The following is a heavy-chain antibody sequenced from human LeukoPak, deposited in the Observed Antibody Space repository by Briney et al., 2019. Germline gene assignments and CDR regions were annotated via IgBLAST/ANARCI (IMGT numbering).Heavy chain of an antibody. D-gene: IGHD3-22*01. CDR3: ARERHYYDSSGYYFEDYYFDY. Sequence: GGPLRLPCAASGFTVSSYAMTWARKPPGRGLEWVSAFGYSAGDKYYADSVKGRFTISRDNSKNTLYLQMNSLRAEDTAVYYCARERHYYDSSGYYFEDYYFDYWGQGTLVTVSS. CDR2: FGYSAGDK. CDR1: GFTVSSYA. V-gene: IGHV3-23*01. J-gene: IGHJ4*02.